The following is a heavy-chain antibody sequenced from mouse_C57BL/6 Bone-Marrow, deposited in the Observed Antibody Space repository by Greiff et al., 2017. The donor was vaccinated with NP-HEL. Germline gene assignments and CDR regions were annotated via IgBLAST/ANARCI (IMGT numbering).Heavy chain of an antibody. Sequence: VKLVESGAELVRPGASVTLSCKASGYTFTDYEMHWVKQTPVHGLEWIGAIDPETGGTAYNQKFKGKAILTADKSSSTAYMELRSLTSEDSAVYYVTRHITTVVSEDWFAYWGQGTRVTVSA. CDR2: IDPETGGT. D-gene: IGHD1-1*01. V-gene: IGHV1-15*01. CDR3: TRHITTVVSEDWFAY. J-gene: IGHJ3*01. CDR1: GYTFTDYE.